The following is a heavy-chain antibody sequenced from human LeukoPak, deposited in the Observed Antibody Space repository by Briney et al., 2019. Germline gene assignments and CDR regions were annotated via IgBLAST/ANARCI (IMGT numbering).Heavy chain of an antibody. D-gene: IGHD1-26*01. CDR3: ASPGQWGYYYYMDV. CDR1: GYTFTGYY. Sequence: GASVKVSRKASGYTFTGYYMHWVRQAPGQGLEWMGWINPNSGGTNYAQKFQGRVTMTRDTSISTAYMELSRLRSDDTAVYYCASPGQWGYYYYMDVWGKGTTVTVSS. V-gene: IGHV1-2*02. CDR2: INPNSGGT. J-gene: IGHJ6*03.